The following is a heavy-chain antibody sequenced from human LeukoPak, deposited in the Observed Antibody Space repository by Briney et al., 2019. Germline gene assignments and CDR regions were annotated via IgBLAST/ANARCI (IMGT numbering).Heavy chain of an antibody. CDR3: AKDGGSYFLEYFQH. J-gene: IGHJ1*01. Sequence: PGGSLRLSCAASGFTFSSYGMHWVRQAPGKGLEWVAFIRYDGSNKYYADSVKGRFTISRDNSKNTLYLQMNSLRAEDTAVYYCAKDGGSYFLEYFQHWGQGTLVTVSS. V-gene: IGHV3-30*02. CDR2: IRYDGSNK. D-gene: IGHD1-26*01. CDR1: GFTFSSYG.